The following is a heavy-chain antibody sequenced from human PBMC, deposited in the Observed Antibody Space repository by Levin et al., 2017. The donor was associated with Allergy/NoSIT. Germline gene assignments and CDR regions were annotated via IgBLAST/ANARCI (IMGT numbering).Heavy chain of an antibody. D-gene: IGHD5-18*01. CDR3: ARGGYSYGYRMKGAFDI. Sequence: NPSETLSLTCAVSGGSISSGGYSWSWIRQPPGKGLEWIGYIYHSGSTYYNPSLKSRVTISVDRSKNQFSLKLSSVTAADTAVYYCARGGYSYGYRMKGAFDIWGQGTMVTVSS. CDR2: IYHSGST. CDR1: GGSISSGGYS. J-gene: IGHJ3*02. V-gene: IGHV4-30-2*01.